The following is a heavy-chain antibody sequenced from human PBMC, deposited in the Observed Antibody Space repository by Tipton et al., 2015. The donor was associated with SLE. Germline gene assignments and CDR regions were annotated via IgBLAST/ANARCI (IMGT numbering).Heavy chain of an antibody. CDR2: IYHSGSA. CDR1: NFSINSGYY. D-gene: IGHD2-15*01. CDR3: AREDNYYWYFDL. J-gene: IGHJ2*01. Sequence: LRLSCTVSNFSINSGYYWGWIRQPPGKGLEWIGSIYHSGSASYNPSLKSRVTISVDTSKNQFSLNLTSVTAADTALYYCAREDNYYWYFDLWGRGTLVTVSS. V-gene: IGHV4-38-2*02.